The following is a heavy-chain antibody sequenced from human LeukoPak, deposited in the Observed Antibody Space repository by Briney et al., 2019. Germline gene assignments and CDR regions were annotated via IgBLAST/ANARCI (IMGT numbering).Heavy chain of an antibody. V-gene: IGHV1-2*02. CDR3: ARDRDYSNTERGFDY. J-gene: IGHJ4*02. Sequence: ASVKVSCKTSGYTFTDYYIHWVRQAPGQGLEWMGWINPNSGETNSAQKFLGRVTMTGDTSISTAYMELRRVTSDDTAVYYCARDRDYSNTERGFDYWGQGTLVTVSS. CDR1: GYTFTDYY. CDR2: INPNSGET. D-gene: IGHD4-11*01.